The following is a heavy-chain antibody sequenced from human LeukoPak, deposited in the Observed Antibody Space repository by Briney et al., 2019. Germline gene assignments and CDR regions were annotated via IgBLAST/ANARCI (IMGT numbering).Heavy chain of an antibody. CDR3: ARSWSTMVRGVPFDY. V-gene: IGHV4-34*01. CDR2: INHSGST. J-gene: IGHJ4*02. D-gene: IGHD3-10*01. CDR1: GGPFSGYY. Sequence: PSETLSLTCAVYGGPFSGYYWSWIRQPPGKGLEWIGEINHSGSTNYNPSLKSRVTISVDTSKNQFSLKLSSVTAAETAVYYCARSWSTMVRGVPFDYWGQGTLVTVSS.